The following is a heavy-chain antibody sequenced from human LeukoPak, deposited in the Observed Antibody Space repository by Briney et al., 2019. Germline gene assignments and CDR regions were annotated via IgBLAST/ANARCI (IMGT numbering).Heavy chain of an antibody. V-gene: IGHV3-21*01. CDR2: ISSSSSYI. CDR3: ARDRVSVKRFDY. Sequence: GGSLRLSCAASGFTFSSYSMNWVRQAPGKGLEWVSSISSSSSYIYYADSVKGRFTISRDNAKNSLYLQMNSLRAEDTAVYYCARDRVSVKRFDYWGQGTLVTVSS. D-gene: IGHD4-17*01. CDR1: GFTFSSYS. J-gene: IGHJ4*02.